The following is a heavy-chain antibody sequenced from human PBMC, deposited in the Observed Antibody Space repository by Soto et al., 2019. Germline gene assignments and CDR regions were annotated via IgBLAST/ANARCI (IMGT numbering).Heavy chain of an antibody. J-gene: IGHJ6*02. D-gene: IGHD3-10*01. Sequence: EVQLVESGGGLVQSGRSLRLSCAASGFTFDDYAMHWVRQAPGKGLEWVSGISWNSGSIGFADSVKGRFTISRDNAKNSLYLQMNSLRAEDTALYYCAKDLGFGEFYGMDVWGQGTTVTVSS. CDR2: ISWNSGSI. CDR1: GFTFDDYA. V-gene: IGHV3-9*01. CDR3: AKDLGFGEFYGMDV.